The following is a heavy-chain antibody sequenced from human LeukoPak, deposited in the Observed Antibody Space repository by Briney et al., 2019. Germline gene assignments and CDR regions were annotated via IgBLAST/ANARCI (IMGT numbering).Heavy chain of an antibody. V-gene: IGHV3-15*01. CDR2: IKSKTDGGTT. D-gene: IGHD3-3*01. Sequence: GGSLRLSCAASGFTFSSYAMSWVRQAPEKGLEWVGRIKSKTDGGTTAYAAPVKGRFTISRDDSKNTLYLQMNSLRAEDTAVYYCAKCERIDSYDFWSGYSSWFDPWGQGTLVTVSS. J-gene: IGHJ5*02. CDR1: GFTFSSYA. CDR3: AKCERIDSYDFWSGYSSWFDP.